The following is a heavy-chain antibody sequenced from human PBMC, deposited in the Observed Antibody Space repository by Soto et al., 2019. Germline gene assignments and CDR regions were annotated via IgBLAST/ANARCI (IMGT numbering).Heavy chain of an antibody. CDR1: GGSISSSSYY. J-gene: IGHJ4*02. Sequence: PSETLSRTCTVSGGSISSSSYYWGWIRQPPGKGLEWIVSIYYSVSTYYNPSLKSRTPISVDTSKNRFSRRRSAVPAADTAVYYCAGFVDTDMFVNVDYWGQEPRLTAS. D-gene: IGHD5-18*01. V-gene: IGHV4-39*01. CDR3: AGFVDTDMFVNVDY. CDR2: IYYSVST.